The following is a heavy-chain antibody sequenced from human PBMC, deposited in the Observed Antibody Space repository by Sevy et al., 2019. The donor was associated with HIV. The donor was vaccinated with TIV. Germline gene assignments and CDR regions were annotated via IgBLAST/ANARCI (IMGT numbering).Heavy chain of an antibody. V-gene: IGHV1-2*02. J-gene: IGHJ6*02. CDR2: INPNSGGT. CDR1: GYTFTGYY. D-gene: IGHD2-15*01. CDR3: ARTPGGKYCSGGSCDYYYGMDV. Sequence: ASVKVSCKASGYTFTGYYMHWVRQAPGQGLEWMGWINPNSGGTNYAQMFQGRVTMTRDTSISTAYMELSRLGSDDTAVYYCARTPGGKYCSGGSCDYYYGMDVWGQGTTVTVSS.